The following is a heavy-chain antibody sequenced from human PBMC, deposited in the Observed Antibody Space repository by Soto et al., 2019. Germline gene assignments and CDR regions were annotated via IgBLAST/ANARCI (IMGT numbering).Heavy chain of an antibody. D-gene: IGHD4-17*01. V-gene: IGHV4-31*03. J-gene: IGHJ4*02. CDR3: ARGLSVTLFDN. CDR2: IYYSGST. Sequence: QGQLQESGPGLVKPSQTLSLTCTVSGGSISTGGYYWTWIRQHPGKGLEWIGYIYYSGSTYYNPSLKSRVTISVDTCKNQFSLKLSSVTAADTAVYYCARGLSVTLFDNWGQGTLVTVSS. CDR1: GGSISTGGYY.